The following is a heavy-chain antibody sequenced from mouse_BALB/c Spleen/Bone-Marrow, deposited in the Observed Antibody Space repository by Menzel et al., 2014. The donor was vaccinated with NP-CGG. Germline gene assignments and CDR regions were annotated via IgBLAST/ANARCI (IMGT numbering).Heavy chain of an antibody. CDR2: INPDSSTL. V-gene: IGHV4-1*02. Sequence: EVKLVESGGGLVQPGGSLKLSCAASGFDFSRYWMSWVRQAPGKGLEWIGEINPDSSTLNYTPSLKDKFIISRDNAKNPLYQQRNKVRSEDTALYYGARPVYRYDPPAYWGQGTTLTVSS. J-gene: IGHJ2*01. CDR3: ARPVYRYDPPAY. CDR1: GFDFSRYW. D-gene: IGHD2-14*01.